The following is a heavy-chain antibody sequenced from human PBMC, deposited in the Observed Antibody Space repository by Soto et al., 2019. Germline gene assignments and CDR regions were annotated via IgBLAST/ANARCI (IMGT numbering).Heavy chain of an antibody. V-gene: IGHV6-1*01. CDR2: TYYRSKWYN. Sequence: PSQTLSLTCAIAGDSVSSNSAAWNWIRQAPSRCLESLGRTYYRSKWYNDYAVSVKSQITINPDTSKNKFSLQLNSVTPEDTAVYYCARDPLDVSGDYSYYGMDFWGQGTTVT. D-gene: IGHD3-16*01. CDR3: ARDPLDVSGDYSYYGMDF. CDR1: GDSVSSNSAA. J-gene: IGHJ6*02.